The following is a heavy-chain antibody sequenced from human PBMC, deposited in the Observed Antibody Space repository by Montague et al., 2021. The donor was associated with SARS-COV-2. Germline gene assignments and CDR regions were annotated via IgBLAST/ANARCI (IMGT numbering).Heavy chain of an antibody. J-gene: IGHJ4*02. D-gene: IGHD5-24*01. CDR3: ARAPRRWLQLRDFYYFDY. Sequence: SETLSLTCTVSGGSISSYYWSWIQQPPGKGLEWIGYIYYSGSTNYNPSLKSRVTISVDTSKNQFSLKLSSVTAADTAVYYCARAPRRWLQLRDFYYFDYWGQGTLVTVSS. CDR1: GGSISSYY. V-gene: IGHV4-59*01. CDR2: IYYSGST.